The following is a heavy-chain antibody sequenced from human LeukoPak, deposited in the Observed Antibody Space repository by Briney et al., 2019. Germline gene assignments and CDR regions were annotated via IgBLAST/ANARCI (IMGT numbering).Heavy chain of an antibody. D-gene: IGHD3-22*01. J-gene: IGHJ4*02. CDR2: IIPIFGTA. CDR3: ARDRGGDYYDSSGYSNPLDY. V-gene: IGHV1-69*05. CDR1: GGTLSSYA. Sequence: ASVKVSCKASGGTLSSYAISWVRQAPGQGLEWMGGIIPIFGTANYAQKFQGRVTITTDESTSTAYMELSSLRSEDTAVYYCARDRGGDYYDSSGYSNPLDYWGQGTLVTVPS.